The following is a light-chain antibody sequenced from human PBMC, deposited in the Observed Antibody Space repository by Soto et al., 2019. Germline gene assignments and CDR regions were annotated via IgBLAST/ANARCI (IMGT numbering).Light chain of an antibody. CDR3: AAWDDSLNGPV. CDR2: SNN. J-gene: IGLJ3*02. Sequence: QSVLTQPPSASGTPGQRVTISCSGSSSNIGSNTVNWYQQLPGTAPKLLIYSNNQRPSGVPDRCSGSKSGTSASLAISGLQSEDEADYYCAAWDDSLNGPVFGGGTKLPVL. V-gene: IGLV1-44*01. CDR1: SSNIGSNT.